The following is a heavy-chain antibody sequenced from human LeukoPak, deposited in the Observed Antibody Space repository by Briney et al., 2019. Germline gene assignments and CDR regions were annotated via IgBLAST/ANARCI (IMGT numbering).Heavy chain of an antibody. Sequence: GGSLRLSCATSGFTFSDFWMHWVRQVPGKGLVWVSRINSDGTSTSYADSVKGRFTISRDNAKNTLYLLMSSLRADDTAVYYCAGDRTTLGYWGQGTLVTVSS. V-gene: IGHV3-74*01. D-gene: IGHD1-7*01. CDR3: AGDRTTLGY. CDR1: GFTFSDFW. CDR2: INSDGTST. J-gene: IGHJ4*02.